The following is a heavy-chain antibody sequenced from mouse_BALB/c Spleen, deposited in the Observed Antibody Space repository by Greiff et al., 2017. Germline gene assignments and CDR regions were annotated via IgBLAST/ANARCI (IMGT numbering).Heavy chain of an antibody. CDR2: ISSGGST. Sequence: EVQVVESGGGLVKPGGSLKLSCAASGFTFSSYAMSWVRQTPEKRLEWVASISSGGSTYYPDSVKGRFTISRDNARNILYLQMSSLRSEDTAMYYWARGGLRLRPYAMDYWGQGTSVTVAS. CDR1: GFTFSSYA. V-gene: IGHV5-6-5*01. D-gene: IGHD1-2*01. CDR3: ARGGLRLRPYAMDY. J-gene: IGHJ4*01.